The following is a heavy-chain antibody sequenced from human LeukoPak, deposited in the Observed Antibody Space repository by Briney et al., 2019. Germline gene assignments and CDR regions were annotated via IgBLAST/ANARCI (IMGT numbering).Heavy chain of an antibody. CDR1: GGSISSGGYY. Sequence: SQSLSLTCTVSGGSISSGGYYWSWIRQHPGKGLEWIGYIYYSGSTYYNPSLKSRVTISVATSKNQFSLKLSSVTAADTAVYYCARGQVDRYFYFGLDVWGQGTSVTVS. J-gene: IGHJ6*02. CDR3: ARGQVDRYFYFGLDV. CDR2: IYYSGST. V-gene: IGHV4-31*03. D-gene: IGHD1-26*01.